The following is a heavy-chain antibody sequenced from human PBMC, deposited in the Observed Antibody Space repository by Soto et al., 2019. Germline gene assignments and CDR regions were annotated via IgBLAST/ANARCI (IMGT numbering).Heavy chain of an antibody. Sequence: QVQLVQSGTEVKKTGSSVKVSCHQASGDAFSSYVISWLRQVPGQGLEWVGGIIPIFESTDYSQKFQGRVTITADEATRTAYMEMRGLRLDDSAVYYFARGGPSGSGIQFDTCGQGTLVTVS. J-gene: IGHJ5*02. CDR3: ARGGPSGSGIQFDT. CDR2: IIPIFEST. CDR1: GDAFSSYV. V-gene: IGHV1-69*01. D-gene: IGHD3-10*01.